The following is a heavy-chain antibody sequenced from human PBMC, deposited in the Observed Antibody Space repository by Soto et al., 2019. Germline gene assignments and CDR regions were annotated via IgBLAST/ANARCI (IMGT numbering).Heavy chain of an antibody. CDR2: IYYSGST. D-gene: IGHD5-12*01. Sequence: PSETLSLTCTVSGGSISSSSYYWGWIRQPPGKGLEWIGSIYYSGSTYYNPSLKSRVTISVDTSKNQFSLKLSSVTAADTAVYYCARRPSDGYNYGFDYWGQGTLVTVSS. CDR3: ARRPSDGYNYGFDY. CDR1: GGSISSSSYY. J-gene: IGHJ4*02. V-gene: IGHV4-39*01.